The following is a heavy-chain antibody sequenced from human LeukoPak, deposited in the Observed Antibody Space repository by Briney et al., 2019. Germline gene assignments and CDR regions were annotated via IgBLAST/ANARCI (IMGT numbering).Heavy chain of an antibody. CDR2: IAYHGNTE. CDR1: GFTVSNIY. CDR3: AKDWGSGGWYNYFDP. V-gene: IGHV3-30*18. J-gene: IGHJ5*02. Sequence: GGSLRLSCAASGFTVSNIYMSWVRQAPGKGPEWVAMIAYHGNTEYYGDSVKGRFTISRDNSKNTLYLQMDSLRAEDTAVYHCAKDWGSGGWYNYFDPWGQGTLVTVSS. D-gene: IGHD6-19*01.